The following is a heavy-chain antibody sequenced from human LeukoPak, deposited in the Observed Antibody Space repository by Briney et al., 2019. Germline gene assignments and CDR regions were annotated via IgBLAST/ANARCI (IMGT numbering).Heavy chain of an antibody. D-gene: IGHD3-3*01. Sequence: GGSLGLSCAASGFTFSSYSMNWVRQAPGKGLEWVSSISSSSSYIYYADSVKGRFTISRDNAKNSLYLQMNSLRAEDTAVYYCARNPEHYDFWSGFSSYYYYGMDVWGQGTTVTVSS. J-gene: IGHJ6*02. CDR1: GFTFSSYS. CDR3: ARNPEHYDFWSGFSSYYYYGMDV. V-gene: IGHV3-21*01. CDR2: ISSSSSYI.